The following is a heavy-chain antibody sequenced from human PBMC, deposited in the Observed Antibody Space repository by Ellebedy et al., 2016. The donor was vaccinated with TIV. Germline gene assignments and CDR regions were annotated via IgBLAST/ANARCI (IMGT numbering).Heavy chain of an antibody. V-gene: IGHV1-46*01. CDR2: INPSGGST. CDR3: TCLQLGIADYFDY. CDR1: GYTFTKYY. Sequence: ASVKVSCKASGYTFTKYYMHWVRQAPGQGLEWMGMINPSGGSTSYAQKFQGRVTMTRDTSTSTVYMELSSLRSEDTTVYYCTCLQLGIADYFDYWGQGALVTVSS. D-gene: IGHD6-13*01. J-gene: IGHJ4*02.